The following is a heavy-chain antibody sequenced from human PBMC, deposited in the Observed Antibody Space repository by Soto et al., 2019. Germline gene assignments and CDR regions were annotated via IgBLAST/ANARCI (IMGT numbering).Heavy chain of an antibody. CDR2: ISNDGSHK. CDR3: ARGGATGYNYGPDV. V-gene: IGHV3-30-3*01. Sequence: GGSLRLSCAASTFTFSTYAMHWVRQAPGRGLEWVTLISNDGSHKYYTDSVKGRFTISRDNSRDTLYLQMNSVRPEDTAVYFCARGGATGYNYGPDVWGQGTSVTVSS. J-gene: IGHJ6*02. CDR1: TFTFSTYA. D-gene: IGHD5-12*01.